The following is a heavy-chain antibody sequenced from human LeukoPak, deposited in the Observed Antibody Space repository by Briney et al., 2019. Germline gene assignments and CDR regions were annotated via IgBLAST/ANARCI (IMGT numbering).Heavy chain of an antibody. J-gene: IGHJ5*02. CDR2: INTNTGNP. Sequence: ASVKVSCKASGYTFTNYAMNWVRQPPGQGLEWMGWINTNTGNPTYAQGFTGRFVFSLDTSVSTAYLSISSLKAEDTAVYYCAREHIAVAEGPFDPWGQGTLVTVSS. CDR1: GYTFTNYA. V-gene: IGHV7-4-1*02. D-gene: IGHD6-19*01. CDR3: AREHIAVAEGPFDP.